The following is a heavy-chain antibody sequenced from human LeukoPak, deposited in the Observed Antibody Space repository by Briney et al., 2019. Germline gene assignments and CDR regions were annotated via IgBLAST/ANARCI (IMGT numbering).Heavy chain of an antibody. J-gene: IGHJ4*02. CDR3: ARDRHGYFDY. CDR2: ISHNGETK. D-gene: IGHD6-13*01. Sequence: GGSLRLSCAASGFTFSDHYMIWLRQAPGKGLEAILYISHNGETKYYADSVKGRLSISRDNAKSSLYLQMNSLRVEDTAVYYCARDRHGYFDYWGQGTLVTVSS. V-gene: IGHV3-11*01. CDR1: GFTFSDHY.